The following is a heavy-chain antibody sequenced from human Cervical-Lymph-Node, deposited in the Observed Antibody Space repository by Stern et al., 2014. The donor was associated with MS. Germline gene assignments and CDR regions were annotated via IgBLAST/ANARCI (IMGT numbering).Heavy chain of an antibody. J-gene: IGHJ4*02. CDR1: GFTFSTYA. V-gene: IGHV3-23*04. CDR3: AKAPKRGPLSPLDY. D-gene: IGHD2/OR15-2a*01. Sequence: EVQLVESGGGLVQPGGSLRLSCAASGFTFSTYAMSGVRQAPGKGLEWVSIISGSGGSTYYADSVKGRFTISRDNSKNTLFLQMNSLRAEDTAVYYCAKAPKRGPLSPLDYWGQGTLVTVSS. CDR2: ISGSGGST.